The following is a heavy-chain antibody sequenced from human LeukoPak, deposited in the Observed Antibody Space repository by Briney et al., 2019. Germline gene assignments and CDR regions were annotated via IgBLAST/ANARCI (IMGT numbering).Heavy chain of an antibody. V-gene: IGHV3-21*01. CDR1: GFTFSSYS. Sequence: GGSLRLSCAASGFTFSSYSMNWVRQAPGKGLEWVSSISSSSSYIYYADSVKGRFTISRDNAKNSLYLQMNSLRAEDTAVYYCATLNVVVVAATPGGFDYWGQGTLVTVSS. J-gene: IGHJ4*02. CDR3: ATLNVVVVAATPGGFDY. D-gene: IGHD2-15*01. CDR2: ISSSSSYI.